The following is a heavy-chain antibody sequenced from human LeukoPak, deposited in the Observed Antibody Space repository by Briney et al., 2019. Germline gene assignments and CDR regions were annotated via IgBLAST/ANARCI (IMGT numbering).Heavy chain of an antibody. CDR1: GFTFSSYA. CDR3: AKGRRWPLNSSPNYFDY. CDR2: ISGSGGST. D-gene: IGHD6-13*01. V-gene: IGHV3-23*01. Sequence: GGSLRLSCAASGFTFSSYAMSWVRQAPGKGLEWVSAISGSGGSTYYADSVKGRFTISRDNSKNTLYLQMNSLRAEDTAVYYCAKGRRWPLNSSPNYFDYWGQGTLVTVSS. J-gene: IGHJ4*02.